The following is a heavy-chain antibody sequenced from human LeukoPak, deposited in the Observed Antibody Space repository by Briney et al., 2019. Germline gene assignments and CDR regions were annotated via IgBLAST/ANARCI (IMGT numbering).Heavy chain of an antibody. J-gene: IGHJ3*02. CDR1: GASISSSTYY. CDR2: IYYNGNT. Sequence: NPSETLSLTCTVSGASISSSTYYWGYFRQPPGKGLEWIGSIYYNGNTYYNPSLKSRATISADTSKNQFSLKLTSVTAADTAVYYCARPYYDSSGYYYPRTDDAFDIWGQGTMVTVSS. V-gene: IGHV4-39*01. D-gene: IGHD3-22*01. CDR3: ARPYYDSSGYYYPRTDDAFDI.